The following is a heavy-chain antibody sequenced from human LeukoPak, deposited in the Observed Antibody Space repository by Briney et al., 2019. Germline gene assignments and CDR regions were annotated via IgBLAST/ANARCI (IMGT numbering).Heavy chain of an antibody. CDR2: INDGNGNT. J-gene: IGHJ5*02. D-gene: IGHD3-10*01. V-gene: IGHV1-3*03. CDR3: ARGAKFRSYGSGTYYTSLPFDP. CDR1: GYTFTSYV. Sequence: ASVKVSCKASGYTFTSYVMHWVRQAPGQRLEWMGCINDGNGNTKHSQEFQGRVTITRDTSASTAYMELSSLRSEDMAVYYCARGAKFRSYGSGTYYTSLPFDPWGQGTLVTVSS.